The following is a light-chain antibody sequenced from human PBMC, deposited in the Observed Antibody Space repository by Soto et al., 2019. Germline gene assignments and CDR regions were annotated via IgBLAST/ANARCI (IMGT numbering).Light chain of an antibody. Sequence: QSVLTQPASVSGSPGQSIAISCTGTRSDVGAYNYVSWYQQHPGKAPKLMISEVTNRPSGVSDRFSGSKSGNTASLTISGLQAEDEADYYCSSFTSRFTFVFGTRTKLTVL. CDR3: SSFTSRFTFV. V-gene: IGLV2-14*01. CDR2: EVT. J-gene: IGLJ1*01. CDR1: RSDVGAYNY.